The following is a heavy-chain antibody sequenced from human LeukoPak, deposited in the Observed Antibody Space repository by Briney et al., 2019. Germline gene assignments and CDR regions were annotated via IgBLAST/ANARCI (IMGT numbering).Heavy chain of an antibody. CDR3: ASPSGYYISDDAFDI. CDR2: INHSGST. J-gene: IGHJ3*02. V-gene: IGHV4-34*01. D-gene: IGHD3-3*01. Sequence: PSETLSLTCAVYGGSFSGYYWSWIRQPPGKRLEWIGEINHSGSTNYNPSLKSRVTISVDTSKNQFSLKLSSVTAADTAVYYCASPSGYYISDDAFDIWGQGTMVTVSS. CDR1: GGSFSGYY.